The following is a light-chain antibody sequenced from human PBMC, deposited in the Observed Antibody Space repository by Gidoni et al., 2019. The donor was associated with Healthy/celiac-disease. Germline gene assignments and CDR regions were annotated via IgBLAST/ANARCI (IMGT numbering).Light chain of an antibody. V-gene: IGLV1-44*01. CDR1: SSNIGSNT. CDR2: SNN. CDR3: AAWDDSLNALV. Sequence: QSVLTQPPSASGTPGQRVTISCSGSSSNIGSNTVNWYQQPPGTAPKLLLYSNNQRPSGVPDRFSGSKSGTSASLAISGLQSEDEADYYCAAWDDSLNALVFGGGTKLTVL. J-gene: IGLJ3*02.